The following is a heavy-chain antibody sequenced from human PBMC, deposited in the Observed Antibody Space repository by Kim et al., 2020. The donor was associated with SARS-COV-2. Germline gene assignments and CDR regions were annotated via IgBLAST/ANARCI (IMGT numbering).Heavy chain of an antibody. CDR1: GYSFTYYG. Sequence: ASVKVSCKTSGYSFTYYGISWVRQAPGQGLEWMGWISGYTGNTNYTQKFQGRVTITADTSTNIAYMELRTLSPDDTAIYYCARDRPRTTTSYYLDSWCQG. CDR3: ARDRPRTTTSYYLDS. V-gene: IGHV1-18*01. J-gene: IGHJ4*02. CDR2: ISGYTGNT. D-gene: IGHD6-6*01.